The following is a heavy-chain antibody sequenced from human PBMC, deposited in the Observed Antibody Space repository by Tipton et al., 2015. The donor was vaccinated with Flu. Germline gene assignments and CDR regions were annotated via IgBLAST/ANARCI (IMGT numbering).Heavy chain of an antibody. V-gene: IGHV1-46*01. Sequence: QVQLVQSGAEVKKPGASVKVSCKASGYIFTSYYMHWVRQAPGQGLEWMGRINPSGGSTSYAQKFQGRVTMTRDTSTSTVYMELSSLRSEDTAVYYCARVAKGYSGYDYWGQGTLVTVSS. CDR1: GYIFTSYY. D-gene: IGHD5-12*01. J-gene: IGHJ4*02. CDR2: INPSGGST. CDR3: ARVAKGYSGYDY.